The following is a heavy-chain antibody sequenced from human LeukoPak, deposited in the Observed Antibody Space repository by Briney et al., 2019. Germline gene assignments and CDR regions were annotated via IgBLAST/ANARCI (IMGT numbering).Heavy chain of an antibody. D-gene: IGHD5-18*01. CDR2: INSDGSST. CDR3: ARIYSYGWIGEDY. CDR1: GFTFSSYW. Sequence: HAAGSLRLSCAASGFTFSSYWMHWVRQAPGKGLVWVSRINSDGSSTSYADSVKGRFTISRDNAKNTLYLQMNSLRAEDTAVYYCARIYSYGWIGEDYWGQGTLVTVSS. V-gene: IGHV3-74*01. J-gene: IGHJ4*02.